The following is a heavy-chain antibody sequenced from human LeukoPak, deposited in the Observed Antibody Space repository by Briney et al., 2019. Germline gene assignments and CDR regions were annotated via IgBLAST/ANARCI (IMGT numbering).Heavy chain of an antibody. CDR3: ARPGAAKDADDAFDI. D-gene: IGHD6-25*01. J-gene: IGHJ3*02. CDR2: ISSSSSYI. CDR1: GFTFSSYS. Sequence: PGGSLRLSCAASGFTFSSYSMNWVRQAPGRGLEWVSSISSSSSYIYYADSVKGRFTISRDNAKNSLYLQMNSLRAEDTAVYYCARPGAAKDADDAFDIWGQGTMVTVSS. V-gene: IGHV3-21*01.